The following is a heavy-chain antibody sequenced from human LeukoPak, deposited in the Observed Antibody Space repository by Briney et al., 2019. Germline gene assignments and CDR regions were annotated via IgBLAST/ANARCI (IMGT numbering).Heavy chain of an antibody. D-gene: IGHD3-22*01. J-gene: IGHJ4*02. V-gene: IGHV4-38-2*02. CDR3: ARANNYYDSSGYPRTHDY. CDR1: GYSISSGYY. CDR2: IYHSGST. Sequence: SETLSPTCTVSGYSISSGYYWGWIRQPPGKGLEWIGGIYHSGSTYYNPSLKSRVTISVDTSKNQFSLKLSSVTAADTAVYYCARANNYYDSSGYPRTHDYWGQGTLVTVSS.